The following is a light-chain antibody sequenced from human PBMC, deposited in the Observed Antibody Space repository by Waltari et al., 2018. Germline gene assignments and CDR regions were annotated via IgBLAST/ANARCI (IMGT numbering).Light chain of an antibody. CDR3: QNYVRLPAT. V-gene: IGKV3-20*01. Sequence: IVLTQSPGPLSLSPGERPTLPCRASQSVAWALAWYQQKPGQPPRLLIYNTYTRATGVPDRFSGGGSGTDFSLTISRLEPEDFAVYYCQNYVRLPATFGQGTKVEIK. J-gene: IGKJ1*01. CDR2: NTY. CDR1: QSVAWA.